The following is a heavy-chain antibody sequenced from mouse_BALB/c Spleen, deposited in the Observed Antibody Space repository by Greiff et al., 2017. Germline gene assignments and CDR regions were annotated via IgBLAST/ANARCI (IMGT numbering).Heavy chain of an antibody. J-gene: IGHJ3*01. Sequence: ESGAELVRPGTSVKVSCKASGYAFTNYLIEWVKQRPGQGLEWIGVINPGSGGTNYNEKFKGKATLTADKSSSTAYMQLSSLTSDDSAVYFCARSGVAYWGQGTLVTVSA. CDR1: GYAFTNYL. CDR2: INPGSGGT. CDR3: ARSGVAY. D-gene: IGHD3-1*01. V-gene: IGHV1-54*01.